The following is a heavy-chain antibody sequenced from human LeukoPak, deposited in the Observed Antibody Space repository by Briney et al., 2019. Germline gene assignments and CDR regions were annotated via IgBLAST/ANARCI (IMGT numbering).Heavy chain of an antibody. V-gene: IGHV4-34*01. J-gene: IGHJ4*02. CDR2: INHSGST. CDR1: GGSFSGYY. Sequence: SETLSLTCAVCGGSFSGYYWSWIRQPPGKGLEWMGEINHSGSTNYNPSLKSRLTISVDTSKNQFSLKLSSVTAADTAVYYCARWAYYYDSSCSLDYWGQGTLVTVSS. CDR3: ARWAYYYDSSCSLDY. D-gene: IGHD3-22*01.